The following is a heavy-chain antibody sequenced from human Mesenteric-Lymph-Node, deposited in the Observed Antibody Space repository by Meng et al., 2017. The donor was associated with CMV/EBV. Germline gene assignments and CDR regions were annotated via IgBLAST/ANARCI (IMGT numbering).Heavy chain of an antibody. Sequence: ASVKVSCKASGYSFTTYGMNWVLQAPGQGLEWMGWFNTYTGNPTYAQGFTGRFVFSMDTSASTAYLQWSSLKASDTAMYYCARSNTGYCSNGVCYFGAFDIWGQGTMVTVSS. J-gene: IGHJ3*02. D-gene: IGHD2-8*01. V-gene: IGHV7-81*01. CDR3: ARSNTGYCSNGVCYFGAFDI. CDR2: FNTYTGNP. CDR1: GYSFTTYG.